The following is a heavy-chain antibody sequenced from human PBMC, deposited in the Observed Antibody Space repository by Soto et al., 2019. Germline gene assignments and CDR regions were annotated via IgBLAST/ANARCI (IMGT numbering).Heavy chain of an antibody. J-gene: IGHJ4*02. CDR1: GGSVSSGSYY. CDR3: ARVGGREMANRYFDY. Sequence: QVQLQESGPGLVKPSETLSLTCTVSGGSVSSGSYYWSWIRQPPGKGLEWIGYIYYSGSTNDNPSRKSRVTKSEDTSKNQIALKKSSVTAAETAVYYCARVGGREMANRYFDYWGQGTLVTVSS. CDR2: IYYSGST. V-gene: IGHV4-61*01. D-gene: IGHD2-15*01.